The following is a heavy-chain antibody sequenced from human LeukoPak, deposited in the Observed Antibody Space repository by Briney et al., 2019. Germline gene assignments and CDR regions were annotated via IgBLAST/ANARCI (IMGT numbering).Heavy chain of an antibody. D-gene: IGHD6-13*01. V-gene: IGHV3-30-3*01. CDR1: GFTFTNYA. CDR3: ARDPQGYSSSWFDY. Sequence: GGSLRLSCAASGFTFTNYALHWVRQAPGKGLEWVAVISYDGTNKYYADSVKGRFTISRDNSKNTLSLQMNSLRAEDTALYYCARDPQGYSSSWFDYWGQGTLVTVSS. CDR2: ISYDGTNK. J-gene: IGHJ4*02.